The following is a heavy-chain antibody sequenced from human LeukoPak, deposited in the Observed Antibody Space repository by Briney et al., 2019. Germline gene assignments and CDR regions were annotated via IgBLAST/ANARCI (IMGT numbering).Heavy chain of an antibody. Sequence: SETLSLTCTVSGGSISSYYWSWIRQPPGKGLEWIGYIYYSGSTNYTPPLKSRVTISVDTSKTQFSLKLSSVTAADTAVYYCARDLSYSSGRRGCMDVWGQGTTVTVSS. CDR3: ARDLSYSSGRRGCMDV. D-gene: IGHD6-19*01. CDR1: GGSISSYY. J-gene: IGHJ6*02. V-gene: IGHV4-59*01. CDR2: IYYSGST.